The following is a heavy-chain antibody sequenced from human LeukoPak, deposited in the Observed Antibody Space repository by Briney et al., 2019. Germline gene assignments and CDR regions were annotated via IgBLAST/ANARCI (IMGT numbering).Heavy chain of an antibody. CDR2: IYYSGNT. CDR3: SGICRISRVY. Sequence: SETLSLTCTVSGGSISNSNYYWGWIRQPPGKGLEWIGSIYYSGNTYYNPSLKSRVTISVDTSKNQFSLKLSSVTAADTAVYYCSGICRISRVYWWQGTPVTASS. J-gene: IGHJ4*02. CDR1: GGSISNSNYY. D-gene: IGHD2/OR15-2a*01. V-gene: IGHV4-39*07.